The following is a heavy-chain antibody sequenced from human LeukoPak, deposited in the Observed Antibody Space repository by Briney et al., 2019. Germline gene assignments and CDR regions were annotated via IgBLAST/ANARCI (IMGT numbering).Heavy chain of an antibody. CDR3: ARDRGYSSSFSDY. J-gene: IGHJ4*02. CDR1: GYTFTGYY. CDR2: INPNSGGT. Sequence: ASVKVSCKASGYTFTGYYMHWVRQAPGQGLEWMGWINPNSGGTNYAQKLQGRVTMTRDTSISTAYMELSRLRSDDTAVYYCARDRGYSSSFSDYWGQGTLVTVSS. D-gene: IGHD6-13*01. V-gene: IGHV1-2*02.